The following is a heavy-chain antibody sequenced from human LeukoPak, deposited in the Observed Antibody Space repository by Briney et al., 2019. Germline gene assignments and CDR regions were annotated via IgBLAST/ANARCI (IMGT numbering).Heavy chain of an antibody. D-gene: IGHD1-26*01. Sequence: GGSLRLSCAASGFTFTNYWMSWVRQAPGKGLEWVANMKPDGSERYYVDSVKGRFTVSRDNAKNSLYFQMNSLRAEDTAVYYCARERIVGVASTRYYGMDVWGQGTTVTVSS. CDR3: ARERIVGVASTRYYGMDV. V-gene: IGHV3-7*03. CDR1: GFTFTNYW. CDR2: MKPDGSER. J-gene: IGHJ6*02.